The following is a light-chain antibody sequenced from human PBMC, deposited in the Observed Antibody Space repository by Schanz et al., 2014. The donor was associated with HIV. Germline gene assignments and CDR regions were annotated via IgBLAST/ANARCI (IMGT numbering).Light chain of an antibody. J-gene: IGKJ1*01. V-gene: IGKV1-9*01. Sequence: DIQLSQSPSFLSASVGDRVTVTCRASQDISTYLAWYQQKPGKAPNLLIYAASTLQSGVPSRFSGSGSGTDFTLTISCLQSEDFATYYCQQYNSYSTFAQGTKVEIK. CDR1: QDISTY. CDR2: AAS. CDR3: QQYNSYST.